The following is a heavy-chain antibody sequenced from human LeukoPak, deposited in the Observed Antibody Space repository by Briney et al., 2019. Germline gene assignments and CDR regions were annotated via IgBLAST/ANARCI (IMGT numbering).Heavy chain of an antibody. CDR1: GFTISGFW. CDR3: IREVQVRASASLGL. Sequence: QAGGSLRLSCAASGFTISGFWMHWVRHVPGEGLVWVARMNSAGTTINYADSVKGRFTISRDNVRNTLHLQMNNLSLEDTAVYFCIREVQVRASASLGLWGRGTLVTVS. J-gene: IGHJ4*01. D-gene: IGHD1-1*01. CDR2: MNSAGTTI. V-gene: IGHV3-74*01.